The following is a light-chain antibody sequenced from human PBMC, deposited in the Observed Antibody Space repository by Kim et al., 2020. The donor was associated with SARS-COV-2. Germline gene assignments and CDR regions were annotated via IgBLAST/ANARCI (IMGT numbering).Light chain of an antibody. CDR3: QQYNNWWT. J-gene: IGKJ1*01. Sequence: PGERATLSCRASQSVSSNLAWYQQKPGQAPRLLIYGASTRATGIPARFSGSGSGTEFTLTISSLQSEDFAVYYCQQYNNWWTFGQGTKVDIK. CDR1: QSVSSN. CDR2: GAS. V-gene: IGKV3-15*01.